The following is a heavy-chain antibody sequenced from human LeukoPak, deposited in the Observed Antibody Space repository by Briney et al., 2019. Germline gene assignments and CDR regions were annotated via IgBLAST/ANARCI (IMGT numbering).Heavy chain of an antibody. J-gene: IGHJ4*02. D-gene: IGHD6-13*01. CDR1: GGTFSSYA. CDR3: ARGRIAAAGIRRFDY. V-gene: IGHV1-69*13. Sequence: GPSVKVSCKASGGTFSSYAISWVRQAPGQGLEWMGGIIPIFGTANYAQKFQGRVTITADESTSTAYMELSSLRSEDTAVYYCARGRIAAAGIRRFDYWGQGTLVTVSS. CDR2: IIPIFGTA.